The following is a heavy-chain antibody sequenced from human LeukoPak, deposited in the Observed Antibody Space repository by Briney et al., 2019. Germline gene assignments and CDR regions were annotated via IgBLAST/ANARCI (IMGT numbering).Heavy chain of an antibody. CDR3: AKFGDHMPDAFDI. CDR2: VSSGGDA. CDR1: VFTVTANS. J-gene: IGHJ3*02. V-gene: IGHV3-53*01. D-gene: IGHD4-17*01. Sequence: GGSLRLSCAASVFTVTANSMNWVRQAPGKGLEWVSRVSSGGDAFYADSVKGRFTISRDTSKNTVLLQMDSLRAEDTAVYYCAKFGDHMPDAFDIWGQGTMVTVAA.